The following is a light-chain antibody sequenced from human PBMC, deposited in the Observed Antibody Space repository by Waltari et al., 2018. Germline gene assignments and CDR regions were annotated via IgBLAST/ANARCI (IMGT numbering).Light chain of an antibody. CDR3: QQFYGPPYT. Sequence: DLVMSQFPDRLTVSLGESPPINCKSSLRLFNRSNSMNYLAWYQKKPVHPPKLLIFWASTRESGVPDRFSASASGTDFTLTISSLQGEDVAVYYCQQFYGPPYTFGQGTKLEIK. CDR1: LRLFNRSNSMNY. J-gene: IGKJ2*01. V-gene: IGKV4-1*01. CDR2: WAS.